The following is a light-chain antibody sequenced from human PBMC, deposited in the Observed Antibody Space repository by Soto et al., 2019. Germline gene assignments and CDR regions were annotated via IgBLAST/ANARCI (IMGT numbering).Light chain of an antibody. CDR3: MQAAQFPRT. CDR1: QSLVDSDGNTY. J-gene: IGKJ1*01. Sequence: DIVMTQTPLSSPVTLGQPASISCRSTQSLVDSDGNTYLNWLQQRPGQPPRLLSYKISNRFSGVPDRFSGSGAGTDFTLKISRVEAEDVGVYYCMQAAQFPRTFGQGTKVEIK. V-gene: IGKV2-24*01. CDR2: KIS.